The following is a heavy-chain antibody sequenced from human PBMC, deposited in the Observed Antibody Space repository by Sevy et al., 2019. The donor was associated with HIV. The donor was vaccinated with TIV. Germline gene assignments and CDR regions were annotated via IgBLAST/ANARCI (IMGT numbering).Heavy chain of an antibody. CDR2: IYTSGST. D-gene: IGHD2-8*02. CDR3: AKRRVQSGLSGGGANYGWDV. V-gene: IGHV4-4*07. Sequence: SETLSLTCTVSGGSISSYYWSWIRQPAGKGLEWIGRIYTSGSTNYNPSLKSRVTMSVDTSKNQFSLKLSSVTAADTAVYYCAKRRVQSGLSGGGANYGWDVCGQGTTVTVSS. J-gene: IGHJ6*02. CDR1: GGSISSYY.